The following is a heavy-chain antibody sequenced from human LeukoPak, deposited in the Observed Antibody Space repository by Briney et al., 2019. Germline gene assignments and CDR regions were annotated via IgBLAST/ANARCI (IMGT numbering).Heavy chain of an antibody. CDR2: ISTYNGNT. CDR3: ARDVRGELALQPDY. V-gene: IGHV1-18*01. CDR1: GYTFTSYG. D-gene: IGHD1-26*01. Sequence: ASVKVSCKASGYTFTSYGINWVRQAPGQGLEWTGWISTYNGNTNYGQKLQGRVTLTTDTSTSTAYMELRSLRSDDTAVFYCARDVRGELALQPDYWGQGTLVTVSS. J-gene: IGHJ4*02.